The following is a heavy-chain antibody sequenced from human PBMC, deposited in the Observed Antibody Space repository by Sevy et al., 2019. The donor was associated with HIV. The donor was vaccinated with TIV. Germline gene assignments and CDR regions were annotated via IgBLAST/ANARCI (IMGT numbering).Heavy chain of an antibody. J-gene: IGHJ5*02. CDR1: GFNFSPYV. Sequence: GGSLRLSCAASGFNFSPYVLHWVRQVPGKGLEWVATISSDGSKRYYTDSVKGRFSISRDNSKNTLYLQMNNLTPEDTAVFYCAKEGYYYDSRSSDWFDPWGQGALVTVSS. CDR3: AKEGYYYDSRSSDWFDP. CDR2: ISSDGSKR. V-gene: IGHV3-30*18. D-gene: IGHD3-22*01.